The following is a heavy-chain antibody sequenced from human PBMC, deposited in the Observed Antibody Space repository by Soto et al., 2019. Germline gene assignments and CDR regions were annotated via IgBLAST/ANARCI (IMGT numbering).Heavy chain of an antibody. Sequence: EVQREESGGGLVQPGGSLRLSCAASGFSFSSYWKSWVRQAPGKGPEWVAIVSLDGRDKTYADSVKGRFTISRDNAENSLFLLVNSLRADDTAVYYCARDDRSSVPFDYWGQGALVTVSS. V-gene: IGHV3-7*01. D-gene: IGHD6-19*01. J-gene: IGHJ4*01. CDR3: ARDDRSSVPFDY. CDR2: VSLDGRDK. CDR1: GFSFSSYW.